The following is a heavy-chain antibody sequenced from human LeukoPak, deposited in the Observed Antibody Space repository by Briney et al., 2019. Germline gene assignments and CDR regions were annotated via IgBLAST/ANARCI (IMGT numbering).Heavy chain of an antibody. Sequence: PGGSLRLSCSVSGFTFSSYTMHWVRQAPGKGLEWVAVILPDGSDKYYADSVTGRFTISRDNSKNTLYLQMNSLRADDTAVYYCARNARDSVFDLWGQGTMVTVSS. CDR3: ARNARDSVFDL. CDR2: ILPDGSDK. V-gene: IGHV3-33*08. J-gene: IGHJ3*01. CDR1: GFTFSSYT.